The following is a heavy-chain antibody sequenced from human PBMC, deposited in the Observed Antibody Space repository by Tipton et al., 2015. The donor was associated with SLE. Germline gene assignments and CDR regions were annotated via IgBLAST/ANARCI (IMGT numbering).Heavy chain of an antibody. CDR2: IYSGGST. CDR3: ARDDDDAFDI. V-gene: IGHV3-53*01. CDR1: GFTFSSYA. Sequence: SLRLSCAASGFTFSSYAMHWVRQAPGKGLEWVSVIYSGGSTYYADSVKGRFTISRDNSKNTLYLQMNSLRAEDTAVYYCARDDDDAFDIWGQGTMVTVSS. J-gene: IGHJ3*02.